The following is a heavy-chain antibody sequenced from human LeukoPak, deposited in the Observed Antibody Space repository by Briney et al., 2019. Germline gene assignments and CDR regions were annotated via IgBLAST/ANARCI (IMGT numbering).Heavy chain of an antibody. Sequence: PGGSLRLSCAASGFTFSSYAMHWVRQAPGKGLEWVAVISYDGSNKYYADSVKGRFTISRDNSKNTLYLQMNSLRAEDTAVYYCAKEGSSGWEKWFDPWGQGTLVTVSS. CDR1: GFTFSSYA. CDR3: AKEGSSGWEKWFDP. CDR2: ISYDGSNK. D-gene: IGHD6-19*01. J-gene: IGHJ5*02. V-gene: IGHV3-30-3*01.